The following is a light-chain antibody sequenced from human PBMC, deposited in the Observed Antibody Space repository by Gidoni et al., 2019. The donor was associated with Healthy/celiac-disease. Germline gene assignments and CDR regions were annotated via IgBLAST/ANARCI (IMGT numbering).Light chain of an antibody. V-gene: IGKV1-5*03. Sequence: DIQMTKSPSTLSASVGDRVTITCRASQSISSWLAWYQQKPGKAHKLLIYKASSLESGVPSRFSGSGSGTEFTLTISSLQPYDFATYYCQQYNSYRTFGQXTKVEIK. CDR1: QSISSW. CDR2: KAS. CDR3: QQYNSYRT. J-gene: IGKJ1*01.